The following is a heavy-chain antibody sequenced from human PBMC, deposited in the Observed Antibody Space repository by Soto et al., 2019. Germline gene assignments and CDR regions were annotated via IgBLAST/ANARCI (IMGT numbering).Heavy chain of an antibody. CDR2: ISYDGSNK. CDR3: ARDGEGPSSTQLAPIDY. V-gene: IGHV3-30-3*01. D-gene: IGHD6-6*01. J-gene: IGHJ4*02. Sequence: GGSLRLSCAASGFTFSSYAMHWVRQAPGKGLEWVAVISYDGSNKYYADSVKGRFTISRDNSKNTLYLQMNSLRAEDTAVYYCARDGEGPSSTQLAPIDYWGQGTLVTVSS. CDR1: GFTFSSYA.